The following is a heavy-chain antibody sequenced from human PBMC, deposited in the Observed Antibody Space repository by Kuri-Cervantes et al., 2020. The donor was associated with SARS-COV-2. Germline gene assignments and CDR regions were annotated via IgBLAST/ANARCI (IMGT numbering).Heavy chain of an antibody. CDR2: IWYDGSNK. CDR3: ARDQGASIVATTEFDY. J-gene: IGHJ4*02. CDR1: GFTFSSYG. D-gene: IGHD5-12*01. Sequence: GGSLTLSCAASGFTFSSYGMHWVRQAPGKGLEWVAVIWYDGSNKYYADSVKGRFTISRDNSKNTLYLQMNSLRAEDTAVYYCARDQGASIVATTEFDYWGQGTLVTVSS. V-gene: IGHV3-33*08.